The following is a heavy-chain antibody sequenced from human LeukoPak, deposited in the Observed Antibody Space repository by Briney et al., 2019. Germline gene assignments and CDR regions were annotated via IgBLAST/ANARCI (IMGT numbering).Heavy chain of an antibody. Sequence: PSETLSLTCTVSGGSISSGGYYWSWIRQHPGKGLEWIGYIYYSGSTYYNPSLKSRVTISVDTSKNQFSLKLSSVTAADTAVYYCARVKTGYSSGWYFDYWGQGTLVTVSS. CDR1: GGSISSGGYY. V-gene: IGHV4-31*03. D-gene: IGHD6-19*01. CDR3: ARVKTGYSSGWYFDY. CDR2: IYYSGST. J-gene: IGHJ4*02.